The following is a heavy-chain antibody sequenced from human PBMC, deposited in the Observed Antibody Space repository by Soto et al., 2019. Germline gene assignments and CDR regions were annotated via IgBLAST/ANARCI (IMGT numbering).Heavy chain of an antibody. Sequence: PSETLSLTCTVSGGSISSYYWSWIRQPPGKGLEWIGYIYYSGSTNYNPSLKSRVTISVDTSKNQFSLKLSSVTAADTAVYYCARLGSYCSGGSCYSLYYYYYMDVWGKGTTVT. CDR2: IYYSGST. CDR1: GGSISSYY. J-gene: IGHJ6*03. D-gene: IGHD2-15*01. V-gene: IGHV4-59*08. CDR3: ARLGSYCSGGSCYSLYYYYYMDV.